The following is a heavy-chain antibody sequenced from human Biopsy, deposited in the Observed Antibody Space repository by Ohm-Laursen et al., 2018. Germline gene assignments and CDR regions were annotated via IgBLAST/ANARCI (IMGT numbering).Heavy chain of an antibody. Sequence: GTLSLTCTVSGASIISGGHFWNWIRQHPGKGLEWIGYIYYSGSTYYNPSLKSRVTISVDTSKNQFSLKLRSVTAADTAVYYCAREAAIIDPRTRAFDYWGQGTLVTVSS. CDR3: AREAAIIDPRTRAFDY. J-gene: IGHJ4*02. V-gene: IGHV4-61*08. CDR2: IYYSGST. CDR1: GASIISGGHF. D-gene: IGHD6-25*01.